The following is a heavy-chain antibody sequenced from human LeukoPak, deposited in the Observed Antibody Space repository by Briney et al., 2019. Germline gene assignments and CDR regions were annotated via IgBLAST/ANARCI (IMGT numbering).Heavy chain of an antibody. V-gene: IGHV3-30*18. CDR2: ISYDGSNK. D-gene: IGHD3-22*01. CDR3: AKKYYYDSSGSDY. J-gene: IGHJ4*02. Sequence: PGGSLRLSCAASGFIFSSYGMHWVRQAPGKGLEWVAVISYDGSNKYYADSVKGRFTISRDNSKNTLYLQMNSLRAEDTAVYYCAKKYYYDSSGSDYWGQGTLVTVSS. CDR1: GFIFSSYG.